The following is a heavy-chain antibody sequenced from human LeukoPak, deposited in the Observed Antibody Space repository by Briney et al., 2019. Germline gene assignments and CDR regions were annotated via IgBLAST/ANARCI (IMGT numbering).Heavy chain of an antibody. CDR3: ARALIRPNWFDP. V-gene: IGHV4-34*01. CDR2: INHSGST. Sequence: SETLSLTCAVYGGSFSGYYWSWIRQPPGKGLEWIGEINHSGSTNYNPSLKSRVTISVDTSKNQFSLKLSSVTAADTAVYYCARALIRPNWFDPWGQGTLVTVSS. CDR1: GGSFSGYY. J-gene: IGHJ5*02.